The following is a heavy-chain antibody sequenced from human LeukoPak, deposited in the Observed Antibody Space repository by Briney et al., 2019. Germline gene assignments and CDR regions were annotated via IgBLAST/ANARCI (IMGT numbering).Heavy chain of an antibody. V-gene: IGHV1-2*06. CDR1: GYTFTGYY. J-gene: IGHJ3*02. CDR3: ARDLSNRYSYGTDAFDI. Sequence: ASVKVSCKASGYTFTGYYMHWVRQAPGQGLEWMGRINPNSGGTNYAQKFQGRVTMTRDTSISTAYMELRSLRSDDTAVYYCARDLSNRYSYGTDAFDIWGQGTMVTVSS. D-gene: IGHD5-18*01. CDR2: INPNSGGT.